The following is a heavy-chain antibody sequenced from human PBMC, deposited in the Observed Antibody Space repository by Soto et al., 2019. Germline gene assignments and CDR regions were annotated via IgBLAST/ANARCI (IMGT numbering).Heavy chain of an antibody. CDR1: GFTFSSYA. CDR3: AKRAYGADFDY. CDR2: ISGSGDST. J-gene: IGHJ4*02. Sequence: EVQLLESGGGLVQPGGSLRLSCATSGFTFSSYAMNWVRQAPGKGLEWVSVISGSGDSTYYADSVKGRFTISRDNSKNTLYLQMNSLRAEDTAVYYCAKRAYGADFDYWGQGTLVTVSS. V-gene: IGHV3-23*01. D-gene: IGHD3-10*01.